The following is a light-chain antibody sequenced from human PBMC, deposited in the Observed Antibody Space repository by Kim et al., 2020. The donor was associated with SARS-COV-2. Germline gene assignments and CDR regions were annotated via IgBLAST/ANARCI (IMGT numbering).Light chain of an antibody. V-gene: IGKV3-20*01. CDR2: GTS. Sequence: SPGERATLSSRASQSVSSSSLAWYQHKPGQAPRLLIYGTSNRATGIPDRFSGSGSGTDFTLSISRLEPEDFAVFYCHQYDISPWTFGQGTKVDIK. CDR1: QSVSSSS. CDR3: HQYDISPWT. J-gene: IGKJ1*01.